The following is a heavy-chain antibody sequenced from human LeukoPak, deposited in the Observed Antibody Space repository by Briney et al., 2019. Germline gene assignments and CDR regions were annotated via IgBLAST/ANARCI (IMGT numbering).Heavy chain of an antibody. Sequence: ASVKVSCKASGYTFTGYYMHWVRQAPGQGLEWMGWINPNSGGTNYAQKFQGRVTMTRDTSISTAYMELSRRRSDDTAVYYCARGDYGDLWYFDLWGRGTLVTVSS. J-gene: IGHJ2*01. D-gene: IGHD4-17*01. V-gene: IGHV1-2*02. CDR2: INPNSGGT. CDR3: ARGDYGDLWYFDL. CDR1: GYTFTGYY.